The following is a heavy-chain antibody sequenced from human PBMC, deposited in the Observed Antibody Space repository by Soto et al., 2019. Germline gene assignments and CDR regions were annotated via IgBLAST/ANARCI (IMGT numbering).Heavy chain of an antibody. CDR3: AKERLGFFDIVVVPAARGAFDY. CDR1: GFTFSSYA. D-gene: IGHD2-2*01. Sequence: PGGSLRLSCAASGFTFSSYAMSWVRQAPGKGLEWVSAISGSGGSTYYADSVKGRFTISRDNSKNTLYLQMNSLRAEDTAVYYCAKERLGFFDIVVVPAARGAFDYWGQGTLVTVSS. CDR2: ISGSGGST. J-gene: IGHJ4*02. V-gene: IGHV3-23*01.